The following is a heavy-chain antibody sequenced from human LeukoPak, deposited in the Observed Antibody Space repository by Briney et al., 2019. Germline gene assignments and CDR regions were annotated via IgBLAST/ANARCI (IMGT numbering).Heavy chain of an antibody. J-gene: IGHJ4*02. CDR2: ISYDGRSK. CDR1: GFTFSSYA. V-gene: IGHV3-30*04. Sequence: GGSLRLSCAASGFTFSSYAIHWVRQAPGKGLEWVAVISYDGRSKYYADSVKGRFTISRDNSKNTLYLQMNSLRAEDTAYHYCARGGTYSSGWNYWGQGALVTVYS. CDR3: ARGGTYSSGWNY. D-gene: IGHD6-19*01.